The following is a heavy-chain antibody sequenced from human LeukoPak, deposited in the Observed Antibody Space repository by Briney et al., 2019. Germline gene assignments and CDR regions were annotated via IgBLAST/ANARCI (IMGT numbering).Heavy chain of an antibody. CDR2: IYSGGST. D-gene: IGHD4-23*01. Sequence: PGGSLRLSCAASGFTVSSNYMSWVRQAPGKGLEWASVIYSGGSTYYADSVKGRFTISRDNSKSTLYLQMNSLRAEDTAVYYCARETGGNSGYYYYYMDVWGKGTTVTVSS. CDR1: GFTVSSNY. CDR3: ARETGGNSGYYYYYMDV. V-gene: IGHV3-53*01. J-gene: IGHJ6*03.